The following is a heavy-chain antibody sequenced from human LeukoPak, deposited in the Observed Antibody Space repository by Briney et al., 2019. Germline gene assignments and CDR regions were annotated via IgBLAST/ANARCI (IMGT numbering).Heavy chain of an antibody. CDR2: ISTEGGTI. CDR3: ARDRSQEFDP. CDR1: GFSFITYE. Sequence: PGGSLRLSCEASGFSFITYEMKWVRQAPGKGLEWVSLISTEGGTIHYADSVKGRFSISRDSSKNTLYLQMNRLRADDTAVYYCARDRSQEFDPWGQGTLVTVSS. V-gene: IGHV3-48*03. J-gene: IGHJ5*02. D-gene: IGHD3-10*01.